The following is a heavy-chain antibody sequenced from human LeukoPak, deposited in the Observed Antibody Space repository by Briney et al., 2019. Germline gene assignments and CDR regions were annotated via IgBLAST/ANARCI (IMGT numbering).Heavy chain of an antibody. Sequence: ATEKLLRNASGHIFSGYYMQWVRQPPGQGLEWVGIINPSGGSTNYTEKFQGRVTMTREMSTSTVYMELRSLRSEHTAVFYCARDGVAGVCYFDYWGEGTLVTVS. CDR2: INPSGGST. D-gene: IGHD6-19*01. J-gene: IGHJ4*02. CDR1: GHIFSGYY. CDR3: ARDGVAGVCYFDY. V-gene: IGHV1-46*01.